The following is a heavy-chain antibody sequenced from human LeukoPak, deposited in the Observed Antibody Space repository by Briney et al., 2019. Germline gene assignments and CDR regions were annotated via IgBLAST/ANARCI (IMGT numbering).Heavy chain of an antibody. CDR1: GFTFSSYA. D-gene: IGHD2-2*02. J-gene: IGHJ4*02. CDR2: ISGSGGST. CDR3: ARKGYCSSTSCYTVIDY. V-gene: IGHV3-23*01. Sequence: GGSLRLSCAASGFTFSSYAMSWVRQAPGKGLEWVSAISGSGGSTYYADSVKGRFTISRDSSKNTLYLQMNSLRAEDTAVYYCARKGYCSSTSCYTVIDYWGQGTLVTVSS.